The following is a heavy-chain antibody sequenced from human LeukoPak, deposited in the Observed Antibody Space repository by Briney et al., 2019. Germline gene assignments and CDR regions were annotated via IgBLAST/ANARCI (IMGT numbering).Heavy chain of an antibody. CDR1: GGTFSCYA. CDR3: ARGAPGVCEY. J-gene: IGHJ4*02. D-gene: IGHD3-10*01. Sequence: GASVKVSCKASGGTFSCYAISWARQAPGQGLEWMGGIIPIFGTANYAQKFQGRVTITADESTSTAYMELSSLRSEDTAVYYCARGAPGVCEYWGQGTLVTVSS. V-gene: IGHV1-69*13. CDR2: IIPIFGTA.